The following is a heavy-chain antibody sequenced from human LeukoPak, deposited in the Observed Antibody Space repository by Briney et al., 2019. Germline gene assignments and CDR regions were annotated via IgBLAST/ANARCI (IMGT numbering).Heavy chain of an antibody. CDR2: ISSSSSTI. CDR3: TKGSFASPSTFDS. D-gene: IGHD2/OR15-2a*01. Sequence: PGGSLRLSCAASGFTFSSYSMNWVRQAPGKGLEWVSYISSSSSTIYYADSVKGRFTISRDNAKNSLYLQMDSLRADDTAVYYCTKGSFASPSTFDSWGQGTLVTVSS. V-gene: IGHV3-48*01. CDR1: GFTFSSYS. J-gene: IGHJ4*02.